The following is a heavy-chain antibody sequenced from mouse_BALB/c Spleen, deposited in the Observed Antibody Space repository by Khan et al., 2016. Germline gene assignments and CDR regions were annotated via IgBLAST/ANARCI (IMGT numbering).Heavy chain of an antibody. CDR3: AKVDYVDSDGAWFAD. CDR1: GFSLTTYA. Sequence: VQLKQSGPSLVQPSQSLSINCIVSGFSLTTYAVHWVRQSPGKGLEWLGVIWGGGTTDYNAAFMSRLSITQDNSKSHVFFKMNSLQSDDTAIYYWAKVDYVDSDGAWFADWGQGSLVTVST. D-gene: IGHD2-13*01. V-gene: IGHV2-5-1*01. CDR2: IWGGGTT. J-gene: IGHJ3*01.